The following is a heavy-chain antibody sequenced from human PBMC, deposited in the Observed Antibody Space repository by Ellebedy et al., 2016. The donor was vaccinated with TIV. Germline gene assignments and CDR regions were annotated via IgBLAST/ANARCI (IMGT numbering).Heavy chain of an antibody. CDR1: GFTFSDYG. Sequence: PGGSLRLSCAASGFTFSDYGMHWVRQAPGKGLEWVAVIWYDGSNTYYADSVKGRFTISRDNSKNTLYLQMHRLRAEDTAVYYCARDGLPPLSTGPNYWGQGTLVTVSS. D-gene: IGHD4-17*01. CDR3: ARDGLPPLSTGPNY. CDR2: IWYDGSNT. J-gene: IGHJ4*02. V-gene: IGHV3-33*08.